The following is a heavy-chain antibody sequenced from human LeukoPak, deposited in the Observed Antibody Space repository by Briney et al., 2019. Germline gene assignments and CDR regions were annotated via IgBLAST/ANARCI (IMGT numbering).Heavy chain of an antibody. Sequence: KSSETLSLTCTVSGGSISSSSYYWGWIRQPPGKGLEWIGSIYYSGSTNYNPSLKSRVTISVDTSKNHFSLKLSSVTAADTAIYYCARVSGFGDPFDYWGQGTLVTVSS. V-gene: IGHV4-39*02. CDR1: GGSISSSSYY. CDR3: ARVSGFGDPFDY. CDR2: IYYSGST. J-gene: IGHJ4*02. D-gene: IGHD3-10*01.